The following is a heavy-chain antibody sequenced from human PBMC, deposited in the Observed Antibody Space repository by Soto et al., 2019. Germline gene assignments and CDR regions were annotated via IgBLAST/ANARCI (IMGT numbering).Heavy chain of an antibody. Sequence: QVQLQESGPGLVKPSQTLSLTCTVSGGSISSGNYYWSWIRQPPGKGLEWIGFISYSGSTYSNASLKSRVTISVDTSKNQFSLNLSFVTAADTAVYYCATMGTPATGLYYFDYWGQGTLVTVSS. CDR2: ISYSGST. CDR3: ATMGTPATGLYYFDY. V-gene: IGHV4-30-4*01. D-gene: IGHD1-7*01. CDR1: GGSISSGNYY. J-gene: IGHJ4*02.